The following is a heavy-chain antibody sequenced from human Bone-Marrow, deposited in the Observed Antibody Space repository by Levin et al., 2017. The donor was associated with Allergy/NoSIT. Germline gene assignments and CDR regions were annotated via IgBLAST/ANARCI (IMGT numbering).Heavy chain of an antibody. J-gene: IGHJ6*02. CDR2: IIPIFGTA. D-gene: IGHD3-10*01. CDR1: GGTFSSYA. V-gene: IGHV1-69*06. CDR3: ARSGLWFGEFPGLATYYYGMDV. Sequence: RSGGSLRLSCKASGGTFSSYAISWVRQAPGQGLEWMGGIIPIFGTANYAQKFQGRVTITADKSTSTAYMELSSLRSEDTAVYYCARSGLWFGEFPGLATYYYGMDVWGQGTTVTVSS.